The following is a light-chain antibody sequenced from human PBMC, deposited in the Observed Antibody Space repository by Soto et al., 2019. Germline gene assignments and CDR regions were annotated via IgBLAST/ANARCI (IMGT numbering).Light chain of an antibody. CDR2: EVT. Sequence: QSALTQPASVSGSLRQSITISCTGTSSDVGAYNYVSWYQQHPDKAPKLLIFEVTNRPSGVSGRFSGSKSGITASLSISGLQPEDEADYYCTSYSSSSPVLFGGGTKLTVL. V-gene: IGLV2-14*01. J-gene: IGLJ2*01. CDR1: SSDVGAYNY. CDR3: TSYSSSSPVL.